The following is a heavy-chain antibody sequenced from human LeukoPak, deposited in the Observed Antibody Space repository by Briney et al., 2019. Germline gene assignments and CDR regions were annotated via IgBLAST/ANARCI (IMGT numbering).Heavy chain of an antibody. CDR3: AREPSQGEDYDFWSGYYHNWFDP. V-gene: IGHV1-69*13. CDR1: DHTFINYG. J-gene: IGHJ5*02. D-gene: IGHD3-3*01. CDR2: IIPIFGTA. Sequence: ASVKVSCKASDHTFINYGISWVRQAPGQGLEWMGGIIPIFGTANYAQKFQGRVTITADESTSTAYMELSSLRSEDTAVYYCAREPSQGEDYDFWSGYYHNWFDPWGQGTLVTVSS.